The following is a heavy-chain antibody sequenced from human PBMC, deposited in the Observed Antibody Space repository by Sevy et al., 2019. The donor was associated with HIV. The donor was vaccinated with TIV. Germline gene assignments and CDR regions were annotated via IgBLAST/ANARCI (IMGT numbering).Heavy chain of an antibody. Sequence: GGSLRLSCAASGFTIDHYAMHWVRQAPGKGLEWVSGISWNSDTIDYADSVRGRFTISRDNAKNSLYLQMNSLRADDTALHYCAKGSGYYFHDAFDIRGQGTMVTVSS. D-gene: IGHD3-22*01. J-gene: IGHJ3*02. V-gene: IGHV3-9*01. CDR3: AKGSGYYFHDAFDI. CDR1: GFTIDHYA. CDR2: ISWNSDTI.